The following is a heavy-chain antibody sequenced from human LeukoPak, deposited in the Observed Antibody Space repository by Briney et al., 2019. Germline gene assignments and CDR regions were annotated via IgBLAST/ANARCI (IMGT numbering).Heavy chain of an antibody. Sequence: GSVKVSCKASGSAFTIYDINGVRQATAQGMGWMGWMNPNSGNTAYAQKFQGRVTMTRNTSISTAYMELSSLRSEDTAVYYCARVLYSSSWYGDYNWFDPWGQGTLVTVSS. CDR2: MNPNSGNT. D-gene: IGHD6-13*01. V-gene: IGHV1-8*01. CDR3: ARVLYSSSWYGDYNWFDP. J-gene: IGHJ5*02. CDR1: GSAFTIYD.